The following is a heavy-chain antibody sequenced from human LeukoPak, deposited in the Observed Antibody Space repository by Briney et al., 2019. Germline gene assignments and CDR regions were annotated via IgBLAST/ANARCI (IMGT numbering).Heavy chain of an antibody. CDR3: AKDEGAPIVVVTNFDY. D-gene: IGHD3-22*01. CDR2: ISGSGGST. CDR1: GFTFSSYA. V-gene: IGHV3-23*01. Sequence: GGSLRLSCAASGFTFSSYAMSWVRQAPGKGLEWVLAISGSGGSTYYADSVKGRFTISRDNSKNTLYLQMNSLRAEDTAVYYCAKDEGAPIVVVTNFDYWGQGTLVTVSS. J-gene: IGHJ4*02.